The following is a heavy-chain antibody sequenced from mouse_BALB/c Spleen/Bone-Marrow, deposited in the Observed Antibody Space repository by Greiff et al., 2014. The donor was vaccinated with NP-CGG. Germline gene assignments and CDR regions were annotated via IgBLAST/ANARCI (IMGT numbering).Heavy chain of an antibody. J-gene: IGHJ4*01. CDR1: GFTFSDYY. CDR3: ARDRRITTATYAFDY. D-gene: IGHD1-2*01. CDR2: IRDGGSCT. Sequence: DVHLVESGGGLVKPGGSLKLSCAASGFTFSDYYMYWVRQTPEKRLEWVATIRDGGSCTYYPDRVKGRLNISRDNAKNNLYKQMSSLKSEDSAMYYGARDRRITTATYAFDYWGQGTSVTVSS. V-gene: IGHV5-4*02.